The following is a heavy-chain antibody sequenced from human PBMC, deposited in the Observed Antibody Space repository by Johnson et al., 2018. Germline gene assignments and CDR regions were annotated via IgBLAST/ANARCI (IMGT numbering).Heavy chain of an antibody. J-gene: IGHJ1*01. D-gene: IGHD3-22*01. Sequence: SCAASGFTFSSYAMSWVRQAQGKGLEWVSGTSGCGDSTYYADSVKGRFTSSRDNSKNTLYLQMNSLRADDTAVYYCAKGDYYDNNGYYYGGYFHHWGQGTLVTVSS. V-gene: IGHV3-23*01. CDR1: GFTFSSYA. CDR2: TSGCGDST. CDR3: AKGDYYDNNGYYYGGYFHH.